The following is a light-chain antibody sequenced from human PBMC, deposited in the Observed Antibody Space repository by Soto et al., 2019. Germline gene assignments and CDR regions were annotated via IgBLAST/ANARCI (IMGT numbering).Light chain of an antibody. V-gene: IGLV2-11*01. CDR3: FSYAGSYTWV. J-gene: IGLJ3*02. Sequence: QSALTQPRSVSGSPGQSVAISCTGTSSDVGGYDYVSWYQHLPGKAPKLMIYSVNRRPSGIPDRFSGSKSGNSASLTISGLRAEDEADYYCFSYAGSYTWVFGGGTKLTVL. CDR2: SVN. CDR1: SSDVGGYDY.